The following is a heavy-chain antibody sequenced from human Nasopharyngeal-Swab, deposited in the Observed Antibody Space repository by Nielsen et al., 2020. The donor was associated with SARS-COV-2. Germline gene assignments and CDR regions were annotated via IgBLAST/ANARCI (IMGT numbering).Heavy chain of an antibody. CDR1: GFTFSSYA. Sequence: GESLKISCAASGFTFSSYAMSWVRQAPGKGLEWVAVIWYDGSNKYYADSVKGRFTISRDNSKNTLYLQMNSLRAEDTAVYYCARLLELPDYWGQGTLVTVSS. D-gene: IGHD1-7*01. CDR2: IWYDGSNK. J-gene: IGHJ4*02. CDR3: ARLLELPDY. V-gene: IGHV3-33*08.